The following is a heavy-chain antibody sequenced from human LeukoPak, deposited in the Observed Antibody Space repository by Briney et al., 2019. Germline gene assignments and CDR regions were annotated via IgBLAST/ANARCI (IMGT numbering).Heavy chain of an antibody. CDR1: GRSISSYH. V-gene: IGHV4-59*12. Sequence: SETLSLTCTVSGRSISSYHWSWIRQPPGKGLEWIGYIYYSGSTNYNPSLKSRVAISVDSSKNHFSLNLRSVTAADTAVYYCARLPLGAFAEFLNFDYWGQGIPVTVSS. D-gene: IGHD3-10*01. CDR2: IYYSGST. CDR3: ARLPLGAFAEFLNFDY. J-gene: IGHJ4*02.